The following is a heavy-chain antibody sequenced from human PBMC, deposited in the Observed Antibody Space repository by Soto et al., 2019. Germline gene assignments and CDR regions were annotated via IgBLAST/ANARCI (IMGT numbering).Heavy chain of an antibody. CDR2: IKDDGSEK. D-gene: IGHD6-19*01. V-gene: IGHV3-7*05. CDR3: ARDWGTPGRGSAVGYYYHYGMDV. J-gene: IGHJ6*02. CDR1: EFTFNTYW. Sequence: EVQLVESGGGLVQPGGSLRLSCLASEFTFNTYWMNWVRQAPGRGLEWVANIKDDGSEKNYVDSVKGRFTISRDNAKNSLYLQMNRLRGEDTAVYFSARDWGTPGRGSAVGYYYHYGMDVWGQGTTVTVSS.